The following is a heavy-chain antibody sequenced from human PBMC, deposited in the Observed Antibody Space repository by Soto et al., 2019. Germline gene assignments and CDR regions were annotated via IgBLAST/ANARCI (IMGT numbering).Heavy chain of an antibody. Sequence: PGGSPRLSCAASGFTFSSYAMSWVRQAPGKGLEWFSTISGSGGSTYYADSVKGRFTISRDNSKNTLYLQMNSLRPEDTAVYYCSTDILFQLLARYFDFGLDVLGPLTMFT. D-gene: IGHD2-2*01. CDR3: STDILFQLLARYFDFGLDV. V-gene: IGHV3-23*01. CDR2: ISGSGGST. J-gene: IGHJ6*02. CDR1: GFTFSSYA.